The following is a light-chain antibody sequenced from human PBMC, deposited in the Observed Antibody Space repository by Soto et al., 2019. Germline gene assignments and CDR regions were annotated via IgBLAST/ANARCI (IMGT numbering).Light chain of an antibody. CDR3: QKYTIAPHT. CDR1: QSLLYSNGYNY. CDR2: AAS. Sequence: DIVITQSPHSLPVTPGEPASISCRSYQSLLYSNGYNYLDWYLQKPGQSPQLLIYAASTLQSGVPSRFSGSGSGTDFTLTISSLQPEDVATYYCQKYTIAPHTFGGGTKVDIK. J-gene: IGKJ4*01. V-gene: IGKV2-28*01.